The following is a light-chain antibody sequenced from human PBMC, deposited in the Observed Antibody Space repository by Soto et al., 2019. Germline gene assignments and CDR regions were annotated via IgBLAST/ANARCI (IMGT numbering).Light chain of an antibody. V-gene: IGKV1-39*01. Sequence: DIQMTQSPSSLSASVGDRVTITCRASQSISSSLNWYQQKPGKAPKLLIYAASSLQSGVPSRFSGSGSGTDFTLTISSLQPEDFATYYCQQSYSHPMYTFGQGTKVDIK. J-gene: IGKJ2*01. CDR3: QQSYSHPMYT. CDR1: QSISSS. CDR2: AAS.